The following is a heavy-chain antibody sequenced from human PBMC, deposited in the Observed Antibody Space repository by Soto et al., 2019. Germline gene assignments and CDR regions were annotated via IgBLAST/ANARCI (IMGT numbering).Heavy chain of an antibody. CDR1: GYTFTYRY. D-gene: IGHD6-13*01. CDR2: ITPFNGNT. J-gene: IGHJ5*02. V-gene: IGHV1-45*02. CDR3: CIAAAGKNWFDP. Sequence: QMQLVQSGAEVKKTGSSVKVSCKASGYTFTYRYLHWVRQAPGQALEWMGWITPFNGNTNYAQKFQERVPITRDRSMSTAYMELSSLRSEDTAMYYCCIAAAGKNWFDPWGQGTLVTVSS.